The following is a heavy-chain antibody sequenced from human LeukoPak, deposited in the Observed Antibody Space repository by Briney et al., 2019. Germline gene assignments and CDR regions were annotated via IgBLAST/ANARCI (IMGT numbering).Heavy chain of an antibody. V-gene: IGHV3-74*01. CDR2: INSDGSST. CDR1: GFTFSSNG. J-gene: IGHJ4*02. CDR3: ARDPGYCSGGSCYNFDY. Sequence: PGGSLRLSCAASGFTFSSNGMHWVRQAPGKGLVWVSRINSDGSSTSYADSVKGRFTISRDNAKNTLYLQMNSLRAEDTAVYYCARDPGYCSGGSCYNFDYWGQGTLVTVSS. D-gene: IGHD2-15*01.